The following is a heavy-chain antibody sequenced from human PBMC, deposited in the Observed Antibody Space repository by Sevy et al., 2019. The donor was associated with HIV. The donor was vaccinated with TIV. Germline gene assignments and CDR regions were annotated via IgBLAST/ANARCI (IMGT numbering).Heavy chain of an antibody. Sequence: ASVKVSCKASGGTFSSYAISWVRQAPGQGLEGMGGIIPIFGTANYAQKFQGRVTITADKSTSTAYMELSSLRSEDTAVYYCARGDLVQGAFDIWGQGTMVTVSS. D-gene: IGHD6-13*01. V-gene: IGHV1-69*06. CDR3: ARGDLVQGAFDI. J-gene: IGHJ3*02. CDR1: GGTFSSYA. CDR2: IIPIFGTA.